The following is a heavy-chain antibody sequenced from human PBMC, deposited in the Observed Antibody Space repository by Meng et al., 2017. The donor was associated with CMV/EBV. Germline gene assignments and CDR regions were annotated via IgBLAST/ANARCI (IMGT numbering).Heavy chain of an antibody. CDR1: GYSFTSYW. J-gene: IGHJ3*02. CDR2: IYPGDSDT. Sequence: GESLKISCKGSGYSFTSYWIGWVRQMPGKGLEWMGIIYPGDSDTRCSPSFQGQVTISADKSISTAYLQWSSLKASDTAMYYCASRLGYCSSTSCADAFDIWGQGTMVTVSS. V-gene: IGHV5-51*01. D-gene: IGHD2-2*01. CDR3: ASRLGYCSSTSCADAFDI.